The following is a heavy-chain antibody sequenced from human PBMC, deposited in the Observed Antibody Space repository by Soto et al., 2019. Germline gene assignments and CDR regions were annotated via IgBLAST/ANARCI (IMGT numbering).Heavy chain of an antibody. Sequence: SQTLSLTCVISGDSVSSNNAAWNWIRQPPSRGLEWLGRTYYRSKWYNDCAVSVKSRITINPDTSKNQFSLQLNSVTPEDTAVYYCARDRAGYYDSGRYYYGMDVWGQGTTVTVSS. J-gene: IGHJ6*02. CDR1: GDSVSSNNAA. CDR2: TYYRSKWYN. CDR3: ARDRAGYYDSGRYYYGMDV. D-gene: IGHD3-3*01. V-gene: IGHV6-1*01.